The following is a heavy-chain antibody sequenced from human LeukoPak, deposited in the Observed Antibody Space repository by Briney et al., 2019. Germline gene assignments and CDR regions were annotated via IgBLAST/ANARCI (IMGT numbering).Heavy chain of an antibody. Sequence: SRTLSLTCAISGDSVSSNSAAWKWVRQSPSRGLEWLGRTYYRVKWYNDYAVSVKSRITINPDTSKNQFSLQLNSVAPEDTAVYYCARYYYFGMDVWGQGTTVTVSS. V-gene: IGHV6-1*01. J-gene: IGHJ6*02. CDR1: GDSVSSNSAA. CDR3: ARYYYFGMDV. CDR2: TYYRVKWYN.